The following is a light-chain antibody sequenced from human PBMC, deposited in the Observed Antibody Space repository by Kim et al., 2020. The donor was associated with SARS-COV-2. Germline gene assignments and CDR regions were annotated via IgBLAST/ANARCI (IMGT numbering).Light chain of an antibody. J-gene: IGLJ3*02. CDR3: LLYFGDAWV. Sequence: PGGTVTLPCSSSTGAVTDTHYPNWFQQKHGQPPRAVIYSASDKHSWTPARFSGSLLGGKAALTLSGVQPEDAADYYCLLYFGDAWVFGGGTKVTVL. V-gene: IGLV7-43*01. CDR2: SAS. CDR1: TGAVTDTHY.